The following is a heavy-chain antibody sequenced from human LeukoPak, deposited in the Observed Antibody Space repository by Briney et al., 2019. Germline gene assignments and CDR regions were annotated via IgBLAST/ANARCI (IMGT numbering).Heavy chain of an antibody. CDR1: GFTFSTYS. V-gene: IGHV3-21*01. D-gene: IGHD5-18*01. Sequence: PGGSLRLSCAAPGFTFSTYSMNWVRQAPGKGLEWVSSISGSSSYIYYADSVKGRFTISRDSAQNSLYLQMNSLRAEDTAVYYCARGQSYGWFDPWGQGTLVTVSS. CDR3: ARGQSYGWFDP. CDR2: ISGSSSYI. J-gene: IGHJ5*02.